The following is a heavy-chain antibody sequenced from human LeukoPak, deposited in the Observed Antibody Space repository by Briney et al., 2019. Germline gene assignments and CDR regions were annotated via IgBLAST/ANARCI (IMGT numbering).Heavy chain of an antibody. CDR1: GGTFSSYA. D-gene: IGHD3-22*01. Sequence: GASVKVSCKASGGTFSSYAISWVRQAPGQGLEWMGGIIPIFGTANYAQKFQGRVTITADESTSTAYMELSSLRSEDTAVYYCARGYYDSPVYYYYYYMDVWGKGTTVTISS. V-gene: IGHV1-69*13. CDR2: IIPIFGTA. CDR3: ARGYYDSPVYYYYYYMDV. J-gene: IGHJ6*03.